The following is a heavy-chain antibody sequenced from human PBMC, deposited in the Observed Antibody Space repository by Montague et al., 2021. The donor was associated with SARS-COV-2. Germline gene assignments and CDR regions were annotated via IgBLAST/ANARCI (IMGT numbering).Heavy chain of an antibody. V-gene: IGHV4-59*08. D-gene: IGHD1-1*01. CDR3: ARHSVSEDGTFFRSYFDP. Sequence: SETLSLTCTVSGGTVRDYYWNWIRLTPGKGLEWIGYIFYNGYTKYNPSLGSRVTLSVDTPGNQFFLSLRSVTASDTATYFCARHSVSEDGTFFRSYFDPWGQGAQVIVSS. CDR1: GGTVRDYY. CDR2: IFYNGYT. J-gene: IGHJ5*02.